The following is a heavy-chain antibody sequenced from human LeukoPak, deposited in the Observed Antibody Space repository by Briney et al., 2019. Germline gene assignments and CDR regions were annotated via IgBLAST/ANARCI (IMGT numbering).Heavy chain of an antibody. CDR3: ARTPFGELFFGY. Sequence: AAVKVSCKASGYTFTRYYMHLEPQAPGQGVGCMGIINPSGGSTSYAQKFEGRVTMPRETSTSTDYMEVSSLRSEDTAVYYCARTPFGELFFGYWGQGTLVTVST. D-gene: IGHD3-10*01. J-gene: IGHJ4*02. CDR2: INPSGGST. V-gene: IGHV1-46*01. CDR1: GYTFTRYY.